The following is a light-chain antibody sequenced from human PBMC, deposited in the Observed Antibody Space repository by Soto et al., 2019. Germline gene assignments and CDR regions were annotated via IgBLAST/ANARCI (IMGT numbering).Light chain of an antibody. Sequence: DIQMTQSPSFVSAPVGDRVTISCRASQAVSTWLAWYQQKPGDAPKLLIYAESTLQSGVPSRFSGSGSGTDFTLTIRSLQPEDFATYYCQQSNSFPRTFGGGTQVDI. CDR3: QQSNSFPRT. CDR2: AES. V-gene: IGKV1-12*01. CDR1: QAVSTW. J-gene: IGKJ4*01.